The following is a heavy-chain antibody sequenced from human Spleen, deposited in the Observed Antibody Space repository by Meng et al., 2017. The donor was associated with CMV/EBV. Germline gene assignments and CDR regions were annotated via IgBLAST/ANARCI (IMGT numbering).Heavy chain of an antibody. V-gene: IGHV4-34*01. J-gene: IGHJ4*02. D-gene: IGHD1-14*01. CDR2: NNHSGST. Sequence: QAHLEQLVARLFKPSQILSLTCTVYGGYCRGYHGSWIRQPPWKGLEWIGENNHSGSTNYNPSLKSRVTISVDTSKNQFSLKLSSVTAAVTAVYYCARSGRFDYWGQGALVTVSS. CDR3: ARSGRFDY. CDR1: GGYCRGYH.